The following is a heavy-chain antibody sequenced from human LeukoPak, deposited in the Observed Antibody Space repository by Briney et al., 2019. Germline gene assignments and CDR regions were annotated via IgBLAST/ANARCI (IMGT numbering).Heavy chain of an antibody. D-gene: IGHD3-16*01. V-gene: IGHV1-18*01. J-gene: IGHJ6*03. CDR1: GYTFTSYG. CDR2: ISAYNGNT. Sequence: PLASVKVSCKASGYTFTSYGISWVRQAPGQGLESMGWISAYNGNTNYAQKLQGRVTMTTDTSTSTAYMELRSLRSDDTAVYYCARNSRRGDEDYYYYYMDVWGTGTTVTVSS. CDR3: ARNSRRGDEDYYYYYMDV.